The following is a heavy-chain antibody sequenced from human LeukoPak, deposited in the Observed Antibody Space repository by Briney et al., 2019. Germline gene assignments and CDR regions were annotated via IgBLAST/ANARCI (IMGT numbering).Heavy chain of an antibody. D-gene: IGHD6-19*01. Sequence: ASVKVSCKASGYTFIDYAMHWVRQAPGQRLEWMGWINAGNGNTKYSQKFQGRVIITRDTSATIAYMELSRLRSEDTAVYYYARGIEASSGWYVIDYWGQGTLVIVSS. CDR2: INAGNGNT. CDR1: GYTFIDYA. J-gene: IGHJ4*02. CDR3: ARGIEASSGWYVIDY. V-gene: IGHV1-3*01.